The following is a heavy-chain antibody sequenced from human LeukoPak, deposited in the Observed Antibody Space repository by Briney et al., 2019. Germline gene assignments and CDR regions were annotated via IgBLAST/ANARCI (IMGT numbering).Heavy chain of an antibody. Sequence: SSETLSLTCAVYGGSFSGYYWSWIRQPPGKGLEWIGYIYHSGSTYYNPSLKSRVTISVDRSKNQFSLKLSSVTAADTAVYYCARYCSGGSCYSGGAFDIWGQGTMVTVSS. CDR2: IYHSGST. CDR3: ARYCSGGSCYSGGAFDI. D-gene: IGHD2-15*01. CDR1: GGSFSGYY. V-gene: IGHV4-34*01. J-gene: IGHJ3*02.